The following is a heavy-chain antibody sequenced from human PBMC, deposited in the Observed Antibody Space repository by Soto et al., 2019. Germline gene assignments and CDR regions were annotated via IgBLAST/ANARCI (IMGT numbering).Heavy chain of an antibody. V-gene: IGHV4-39*01. CDR2: AYYSGNT. CDR1: GGSISSSGFS. CDR3: TKVSSGWFDP. D-gene: IGHD2-8*01. Sequence: SETLSLTCTVSGGSISSSGFSRGWVRQPPGKGLEWIGCAYYSGNTYYNPSLKSRVTISVDTSGNQFSLRLNSVTAADTAGYYCTKVSSGWFDPWGQGTLVTVSS. J-gene: IGHJ5*02.